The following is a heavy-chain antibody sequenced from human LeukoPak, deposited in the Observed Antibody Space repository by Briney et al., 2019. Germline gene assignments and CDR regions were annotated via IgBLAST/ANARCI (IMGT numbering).Heavy chain of an antibody. D-gene: IGHD3-10*01. J-gene: IGHJ4*02. CDR1: GFTFSSYA. V-gene: IGHV3-30-3*01. CDR2: ISYDGSNK. CDR3: ARALELPLDY. Sequence: GRSLRLSCAASGFTFSSYALHWVRQAPGKGLEWVAVISYDGSNKDYADSVKGRFTLSRDNSKNTVYLQMNSLRAEDTAVYFCARALELPLDYWGQGILVTVSS.